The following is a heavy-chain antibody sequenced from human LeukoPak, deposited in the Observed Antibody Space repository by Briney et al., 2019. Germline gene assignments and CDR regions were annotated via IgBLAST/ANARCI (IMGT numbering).Heavy chain of an antibody. J-gene: IGHJ4*02. CDR1: GFTFSDHY. CDR3: ARDRHGYFDY. V-gene: IGHV3-11*01. CDR2: ISHNGETK. D-gene: IGHD6-13*01. Sequence: PGGSLRLSCAASGFTFSDHYMIWLRQAPGKGLEAISYISHNGETKYYADSVKGRFSISRDNAKSSLYLQMNSLRVEDTAVYYCARDRHGYFDYWGQGTLVTVSS.